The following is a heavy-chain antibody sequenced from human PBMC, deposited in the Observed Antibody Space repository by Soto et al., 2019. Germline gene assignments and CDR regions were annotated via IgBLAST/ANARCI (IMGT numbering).Heavy chain of an antibody. CDR1: GDSVTGVSDY. V-gene: IGHV4-61*01. CDR3: ARGVGFGYYYYHMDL. CDR2: IYYSGSA. J-gene: IGHJ6*02. Sequence: SETLSRTWTVSGDSVTGVSDYWIWIRQPPGKVLEWIGYIYYSGSADYNPSLGSRVTISIDTSKNQFSLKLTSVTAADTAVYYCARGVGFGYYYYHMDLWGQGTTVTVSS. D-gene: IGHD3-10*01.